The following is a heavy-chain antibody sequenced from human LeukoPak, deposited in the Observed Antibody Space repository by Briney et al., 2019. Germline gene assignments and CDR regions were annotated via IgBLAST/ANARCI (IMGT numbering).Heavy chain of an antibody. V-gene: IGHV4-39*01. D-gene: IGHD1-26*01. CDR2: IYYSGST. Sequence: SETLSLTCTVSGGSISSSSYYWGWIRQPPGKGLEWIGSIYYSGSTYYNPSLKSRVTISVDTSKNRLSLKLSSVTAADTAVYYCARVYSGSYFEFDPWGQGTLVTVSS. CDR1: GGSISSSSYY. J-gene: IGHJ5*02. CDR3: ARVYSGSYFEFDP.